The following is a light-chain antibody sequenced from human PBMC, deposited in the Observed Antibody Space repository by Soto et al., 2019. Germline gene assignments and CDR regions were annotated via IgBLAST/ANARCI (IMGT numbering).Light chain of an antibody. CDR2: AAS. CDR1: QSISSY. Sequence: DIQMTQSPSSLSASVGDRVTITCRASQSISSYLSWYQQKPGKAPKLLIYAASTLQSGVPSRFSGSGSGTDFTLTISSLQPEDFATYYCQQSYSPRTFGQGTKVDIK. V-gene: IGKV1-39*01. CDR3: QQSYSPRT. J-gene: IGKJ1*01.